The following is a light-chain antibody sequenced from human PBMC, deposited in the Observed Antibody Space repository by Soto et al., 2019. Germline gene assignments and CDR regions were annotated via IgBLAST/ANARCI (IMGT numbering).Light chain of an antibody. CDR1: SSDVGFYNY. CDR3: SSYAGTNHFV. Sequence: QSALTQPPSASGSPGQSVTISCTGTSSDVGFYNYVSWYQQHPGKAPKLIISEVSQRPSGVPDRFSGSKSGNTASLTVSGLQAEDAADYYCSSYAGTNHFVFGAGTKVTV. J-gene: IGLJ1*01. V-gene: IGLV2-8*01. CDR2: EVS.